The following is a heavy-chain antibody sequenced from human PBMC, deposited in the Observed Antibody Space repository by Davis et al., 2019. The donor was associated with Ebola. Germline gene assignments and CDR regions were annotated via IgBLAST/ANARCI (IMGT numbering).Heavy chain of an antibody. CDR2: FSAYNGNT. J-gene: IGHJ4*02. V-gene: IGHV1-18*01. Sequence: AASVKVSCKASGYTFTSYDIIWVRQAPGQGLEWMGWFSAYNGNTNYAQKLQGRVTMTTDTSTSTAYMELRSLRSDDTAVYYCARAGWLQPFDYWGQGTLVTVSS. CDR3: ARAGWLQPFDY. CDR1: GYTFTSYD. D-gene: IGHD5-24*01.